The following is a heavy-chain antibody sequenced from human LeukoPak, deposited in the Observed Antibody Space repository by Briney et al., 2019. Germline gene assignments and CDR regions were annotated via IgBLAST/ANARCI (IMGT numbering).Heavy chain of an antibody. CDR2: SSSGGGST. V-gene: IGHV3-23*01. D-gene: IGHD4-17*01. CDR3: AKARFTVTNYFDY. CDR1: GFTFSSYW. J-gene: IGHJ4*02. Sequence: GGSLRLSCAASGFTFSSYWMHWVRQVPGKGLEWVSASSSGGGSTYYADSVKGRFTISRDNSKNTLYLQMNSLRAEDTAVYYCAKARFTVTNYFDYWGQGTLVTVSS.